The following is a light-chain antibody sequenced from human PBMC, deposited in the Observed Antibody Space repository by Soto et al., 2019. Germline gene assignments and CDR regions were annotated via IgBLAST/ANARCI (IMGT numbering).Light chain of an antibody. Sequence: EIVLTQSPATLSLSPGERATLSCRASQSVSSYLAWYQQKPGQAPRLLIYDASNRATGIPARFSGSGSGTDFTLTISSPEPEDFAVYYCQQRSNWALTFGGGTKVDI. V-gene: IGKV3-11*01. J-gene: IGKJ4*01. CDR2: DAS. CDR3: QQRSNWALT. CDR1: QSVSSY.